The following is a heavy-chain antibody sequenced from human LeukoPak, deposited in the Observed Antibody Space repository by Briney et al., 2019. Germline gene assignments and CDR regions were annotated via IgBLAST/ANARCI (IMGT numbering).Heavy chain of an antibody. CDR1: GFTFSSYS. CDR2: ISSSSSYI. D-gene: IGHD6-19*01. V-gene: IGHV3-21*01. CDR3: VGSSGWGLPGYDY. J-gene: IGHJ4*02. Sequence: GGSLRLSCAASGFTFSSYSMNWVRQAPGKGLEWVSSISSSSSYIYYADSVKGRFTISRDNAKNSLYLQMNSLRAEDTALYYCVGSSGWGLPGYDYWGQGTLVTVSS.